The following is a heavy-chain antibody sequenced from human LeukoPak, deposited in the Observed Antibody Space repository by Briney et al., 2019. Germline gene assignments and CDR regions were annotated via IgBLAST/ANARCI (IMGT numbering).Heavy chain of an antibody. V-gene: IGHV3-74*01. J-gene: IGHJ4*02. CDR1: GFTFSSYW. Sequence: PGGSLRLSCAASGFTFSSYWMHRVRQVPNQGLLWVSRINSDETISEYVDSVNGRFTISRDNAKNTLYLQMNSLRAEDTAVYYCARVPLYMVRGVMLGSRRKAEYYFDYWGQGALVTVSS. D-gene: IGHD3-10*01. CDR2: INSDETIS. CDR3: ARVPLYMVRGVMLGSRRKAEYYFDY.